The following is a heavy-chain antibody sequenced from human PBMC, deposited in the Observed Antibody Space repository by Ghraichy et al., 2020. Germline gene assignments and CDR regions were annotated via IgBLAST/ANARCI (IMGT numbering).Heavy chain of an antibody. J-gene: IGHJ4*02. CDR3: ARGESDY. Sequence: GESLNISCAASGFTFSSYRMNWVRQAPGKGLEWVSYIGSRSRSIYYADSVKGRFTISRDNAKNSLYLQMNSLRDEDTAVYYCARGESDYWGQGTLVTVSS. V-gene: IGHV3-48*02. CDR1: GFTFSSYR. D-gene: IGHD1-26*01. CDR2: IGSRSRSI.